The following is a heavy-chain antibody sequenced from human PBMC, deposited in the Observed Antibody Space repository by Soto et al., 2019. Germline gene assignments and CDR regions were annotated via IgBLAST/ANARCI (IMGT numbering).Heavy chain of an antibody. CDR1: GFAVSSNY. CDR3: ARQMVAASPPYFDC. Sequence: EVQLVESGGGLVQPGGSLRLSCAASGFAVSSNYMTWVRQAPGKGLEWVSVIYSGGTTYYADSVKGRFTISRHNSENTLYLQMNSLRPEDTAVYYCARQMVAASPPYFDCWGQGTLVTVSS. CDR2: IYSGGTT. D-gene: IGHD2-15*01. J-gene: IGHJ4*02. V-gene: IGHV3-53*04.